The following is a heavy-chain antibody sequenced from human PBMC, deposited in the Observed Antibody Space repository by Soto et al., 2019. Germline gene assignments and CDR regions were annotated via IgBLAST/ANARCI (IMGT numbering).Heavy chain of an antibody. CDR3: ATSFEYYDILTGYYNYYYMDV. CDR2: INAGNGNT. Sequence: GASVKVSCKASGYTFTSYAMHWVRQAPGQRLEWMGWINAGNGNTKYSQKFRGRVTITRDTSASTAYMELSSLRSEDTAVYYCATSFEYYDILTGYYNYYYMDVWGKGTTVTVSS. D-gene: IGHD3-9*01. CDR1: GYTFTSYA. J-gene: IGHJ6*03. V-gene: IGHV1-3*01.